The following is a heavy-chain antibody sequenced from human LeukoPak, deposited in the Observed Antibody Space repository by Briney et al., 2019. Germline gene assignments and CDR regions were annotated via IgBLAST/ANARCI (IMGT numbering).Heavy chain of an antibody. V-gene: IGHV4-59*08. Sequence: SETLSLTCTVSGGSMSPYHWGWIRQPPGKGREWTGYIYYSGSTNYNPSLKSRVIISVDTSKNQFSLKLSSVTAADTAIYYCARAVSGRFDYWGQGTLVTVSS. J-gene: IGHJ4*02. D-gene: IGHD6-19*01. CDR1: GGSMSPYH. CDR3: ARAVSGRFDY. CDR2: IYYSGST.